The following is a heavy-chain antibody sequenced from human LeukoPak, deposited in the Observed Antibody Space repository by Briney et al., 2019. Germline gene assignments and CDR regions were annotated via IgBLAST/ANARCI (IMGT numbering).Heavy chain of an antibody. J-gene: IGHJ1*01. CDR3: AREKFHDYNLDL. V-gene: IGHV3-74*03. CDR1: GFTFSAYW. D-gene: IGHD3-10*01. Sequence: TGGSLRLSCAASGFTFSAYWMHWVRQVPGQGLVWVSRINSDGSSTTYADSVKGRFTISRDDAKNTVFLQMSSLRAEDTAVYYCAREKFHDYNLDLWGLGTLVTVSS. CDR2: INSDGSST.